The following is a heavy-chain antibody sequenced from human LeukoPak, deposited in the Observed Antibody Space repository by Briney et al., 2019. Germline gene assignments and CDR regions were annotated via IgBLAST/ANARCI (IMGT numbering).Heavy chain of an antibody. CDR3: ANCYDSSGFFAY. CDR1: GYTFTKYA. D-gene: IGHD3-22*01. J-gene: IGHJ4*02. Sequence: ASVKVSCKGSGYTFTKYAISWVRQAPGQGLEYMGWIDTNTGNPTYAQGFTGRFVFSLDTSVSTAYLQISSLKAEDSAIYFCANCYDSSGFFAYWGQGTLVTDSS. V-gene: IGHV7-4-1*02. CDR2: IDTNTGNP.